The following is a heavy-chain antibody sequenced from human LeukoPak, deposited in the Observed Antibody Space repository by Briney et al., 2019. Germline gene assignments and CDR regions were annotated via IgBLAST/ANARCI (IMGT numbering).Heavy chain of an antibody. CDR1: GGSFSVYY. D-gene: IGHD1-26*01. J-gene: IGHJ4*02. CDR3: ARQGWELYYFDY. V-gene: IGHV4-34*01. CDR2: INHSGST. Sequence: SETLSLTCAVYGGSFSVYYWSWIRQPPGKGLEWIGEINHSGSTNYNPSLKGRVTIDTSKSQFSLKVSSVTAADTAVYYCARQGWELYYFDYWGQGTLVTVSS.